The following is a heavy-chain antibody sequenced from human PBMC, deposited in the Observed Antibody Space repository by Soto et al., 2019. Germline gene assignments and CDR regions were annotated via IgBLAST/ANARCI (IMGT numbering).Heavy chain of an antibody. J-gene: IGHJ4*02. CDR2: IWYDGSNK. V-gene: IGHV3-33*01. D-gene: IGHD2-15*01. CDR1: GFTFSSYG. CDR3: ARDGYCSGGSCYSVPVFDY. Sequence: QVQLVESGGGVVQPGRSLRLSCAASGFTFSSYGMHWVRQAPGKGLEWVAVIWYDGSNKYYADSVKGPFTISRDNSKNTLYLQMNSLRAEDTAVYYCARDGYCSGGSCYSVPVFDYWGQGTLVTVSS.